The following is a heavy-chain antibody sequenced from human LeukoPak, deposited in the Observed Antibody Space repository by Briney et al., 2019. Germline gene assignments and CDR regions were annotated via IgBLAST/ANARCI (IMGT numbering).Heavy chain of an antibody. J-gene: IGHJ5*02. Sequence: SVKVSCKASGGTFSSYAISWVRQAPGQGLEWMGRIIPIFGTANYAQKFQGRVTITTDEYTSTAYMELSSLRSEDTAVYYCAREHYSNYGHWFDPWGQGTLVTVSS. V-gene: IGHV1-69*05. CDR1: GGTFSSYA. D-gene: IGHD4-11*01. CDR3: AREHYSNYGHWFDP. CDR2: IIPIFGTA.